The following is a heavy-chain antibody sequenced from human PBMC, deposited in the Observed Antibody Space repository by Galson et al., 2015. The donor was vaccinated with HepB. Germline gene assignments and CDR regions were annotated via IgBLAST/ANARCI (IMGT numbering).Heavy chain of an antibody. V-gene: IGHV7-4-1*02. CDR2: INPNTGNP. CDR3: ARDGSSSWPDWYFDL. CDR1: GYTFTNYA. D-gene: IGHD6-13*01. Sequence: SVKVSCKASGYTFTNYAMTWVRQAPGQGLEWMGWINPNTGNPTYAQGFTGRFVFSLDTSISTAYMELSRLRYDDTAVYYCARDGSSSWPDWYFDLWGRGTLVTVSS. J-gene: IGHJ2*01.